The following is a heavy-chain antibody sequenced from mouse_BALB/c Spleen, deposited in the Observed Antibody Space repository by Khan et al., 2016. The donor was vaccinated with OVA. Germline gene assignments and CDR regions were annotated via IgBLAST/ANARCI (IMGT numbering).Heavy chain of an antibody. CDR3: AAGLAVWYFDV. CDR2: INYSGST. CDR1: GYSITSDYA. V-gene: IGHV3-2*02. D-gene: IGHD3-3*01. Sequence: EVQLKESGPGLVKPSQSLSLTCTVTGYSITSDYAWNWIRQFPGNKLEWLGYINYSGSTGYNPSLKSRISITRDTSKNQFFLRLISVTTEDTSTYFCAAGLAVWYFDVWGAGTTVTVSS. J-gene: IGHJ1*01.